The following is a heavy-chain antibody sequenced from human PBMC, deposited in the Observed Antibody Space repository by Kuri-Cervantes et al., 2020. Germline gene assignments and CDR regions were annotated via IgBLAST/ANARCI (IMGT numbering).Heavy chain of an antibody. Sequence: GGSLRLSCAASGFTFSSYGMHWVRQAPGKGLEWVAVISYDGSNKYYADSVKGRFTISRDNSKNSLYLQMNSLRAEDTALYYCANGGAYWGQGTLVTVSP. D-gene: IGHD3-3*01. J-gene: IGHJ4*02. CDR1: GFTFSSYG. V-gene: IGHV3-30*18. CDR2: ISYDGSNK. CDR3: ANGGAY.